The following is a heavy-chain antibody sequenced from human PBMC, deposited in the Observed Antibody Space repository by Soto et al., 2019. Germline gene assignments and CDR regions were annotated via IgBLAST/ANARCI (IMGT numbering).Heavy chain of an antibody. CDR1: GGSFSGYY. CDR3: AGDGVGSSWPGWFDP. J-gene: IGHJ5*02. D-gene: IGHD6-13*01. V-gene: IGHV4-34*01. Sequence: SETLSLTCAVYGGSFSGYYWSWIRQPPGKGLEWIGEINHSGSTNYNPSLKSRVTISVDTSKNQFSLKLSSVTAADTAVYYCAGDGVGSSWPGWFDPWGQGTLVTVSS. CDR2: INHSGST.